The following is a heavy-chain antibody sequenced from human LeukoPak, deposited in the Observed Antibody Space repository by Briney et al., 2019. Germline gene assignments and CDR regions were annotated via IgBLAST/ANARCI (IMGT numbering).Heavy chain of an antibody. D-gene: IGHD6-19*01. CDR1: GFTFSSYG. V-gene: IGHV3-33*01. CDR3: ARDEQWLVHGYLDY. Sequence: GGSLRLPCAASGFTFSSYGMHWVRQAPGKGLEWVAVIWYDGSNKYCADSVKGRFTISRDNSKNTLYLQMNSLRAEDTAVYYCARDEQWLVHGYLDYWGQGTLVTVSS. CDR2: IWYDGSNK. J-gene: IGHJ4*02.